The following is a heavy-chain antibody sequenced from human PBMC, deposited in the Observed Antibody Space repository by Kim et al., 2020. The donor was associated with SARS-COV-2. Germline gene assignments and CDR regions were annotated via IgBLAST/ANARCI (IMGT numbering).Heavy chain of an antibody. CDR3: AREDDYYGSGSYYVGYYYYGMDV. CDR2: ISYDGSNK. CDR1: GFTFSSYA. V-gene: IGHV3-30*04. D-gene: IGHD3-10*01. J-gene: IGHJ6*02. Sequence: GGSLRLSCAASGFTFSSYAMHWVRQAPGKGLEWVAVISYDGSNKYYADSVKGRFTISRDNSKNTLYLQMNSLRAEDTAVYYCAREDDYYGSGSYYVGYYYYGMDVWGQGTTVTVSS.